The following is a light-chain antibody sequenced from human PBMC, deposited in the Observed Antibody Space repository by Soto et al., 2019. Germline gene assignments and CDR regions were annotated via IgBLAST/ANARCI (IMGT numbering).Light chain of an antibody. V-gene: IGLV2-14*01. J-gene: IGLJ2*01. CDR1: SRDVGGSNY. CDR3: SSYTSSTTSVV. CDR2: EVN. Sequence: QSALIQPASVSGSPGQSITISCTGTSRDVGGSNYVSWYQHHPHRAPKLLIYEVNYRPSGVSSRFSGSKSGNTASLTISGLQAEDEADYYCSSYTSSTTSVVFGGGTKLTVL.